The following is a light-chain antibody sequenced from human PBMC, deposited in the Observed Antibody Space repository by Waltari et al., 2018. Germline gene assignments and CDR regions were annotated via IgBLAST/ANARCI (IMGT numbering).Light chain of an antibody. Sequence: EIVLTQSPATLSLSPGERATLSCRASQSVGSYVAWYQQRPGQAPRLLISDASNRATGIPARFGGSGSETDFTLTISSLEPEDFAVYYCQQRNTWWTFGQGTKVEIK. CDR1: QSVGSY. CDR3: QQRNTWWT. V-gene: IGKV3-11*01. CDR2: DAS. J-gene: IGKJ1*01.